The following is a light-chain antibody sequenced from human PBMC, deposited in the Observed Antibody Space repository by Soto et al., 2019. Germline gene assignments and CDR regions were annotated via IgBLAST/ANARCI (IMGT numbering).Light chain of an antibody. CDR3: CSYAGSSTLI. CDR1: SSDIENYNL. CDR2: EGS. J-gene: IGLJ2*01. V-gene: IGLV2-23*01. Sequence: QSVLTQPASVSGSPGQSITISCTGTSSDIENYNLVSWYQQHPGKAPKLMIYEGSKRPSGVSNRFSGSKSGNTASLTISGLQAEDEADYYCCSYAGSSTLIFGGGTKVTVL.